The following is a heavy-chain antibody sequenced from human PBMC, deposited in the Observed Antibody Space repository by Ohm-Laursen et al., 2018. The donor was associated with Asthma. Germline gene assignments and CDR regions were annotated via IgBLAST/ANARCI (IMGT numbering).Heavy chain of an antibody. J-gene: IGHJ5*02. D-gene: IGHD1-20*01. V-gene: IGHV3-23*01. CDR1: GFNFGSYA. Sequence: SLRLSCSASGFNFGSYAMTWVRQAPGKGLEWVSGISSSGGSTHYPDNVKGRFTISRDNSKNTLYLQMNSLRAEDTAVYYCARDQAPYNWNDVVDPWGQGTLVTVSS. CDR3: ARDQAPYNWNDVVDP. CDR2: ISSSGGST.